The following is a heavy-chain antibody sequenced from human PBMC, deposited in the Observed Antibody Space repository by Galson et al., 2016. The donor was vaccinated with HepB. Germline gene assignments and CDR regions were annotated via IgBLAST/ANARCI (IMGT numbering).Heavy chain of an antibody. CDR3: VQGRTAPAV. D-gene: IGHD1-1*01. CDR1: GFTFRSYG. J-gene: IGHJ6*04. V-gene: IGHV3-23*01. CDR2: ISRSGDST. Sequence: SLRLSCAASGFTFRSYGMTWVRQAPGKGLEVVSSISRSGDSTNYADSVKGRFTISRDNSKNTLPLQVNSLTADETAIYYCVQGRTAPAVWGKGTTVTVSS.